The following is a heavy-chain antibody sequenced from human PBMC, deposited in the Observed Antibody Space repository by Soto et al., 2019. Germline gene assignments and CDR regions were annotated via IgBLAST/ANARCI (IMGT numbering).Heavy chain of an antibody. V-gene: IGHV4-34*01. J-gene: IGHJ4*02. D-gene: IGHD2-2*01. CDR3: ARGWRDIVVVPAAISPEYSSSSYFDY. Sequence: SETLSLTCAVYGGSFSGYYWSWIRQPPGKGLEWIGEINHSGSTNYNPSLKSRVTISVDTSKNQFSLKLSSVTAADTAVYYCARGWRDIVVVPAAISPEYSSSSYFDYWGQGTLVTVSS. CDR2: INHSGST. CDR1: GGSFSGYY.